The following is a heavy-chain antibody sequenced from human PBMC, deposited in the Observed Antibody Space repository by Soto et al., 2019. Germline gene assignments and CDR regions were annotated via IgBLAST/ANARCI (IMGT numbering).Heavy chain of an antibody. CDR2: VSHDGRNT. Sequence: VQLVESGGGVVQPGRSLRLSCAASGFTFSDYAMHWVRQAPGKGLEWVAVVSHDGRNTHYASSVKGRFTISRDRSKNTVSLEMTSLRAEDTAVYYCAKGGRQWLVTSDFNYWGQGALVTVSS. V-gene: IGHV3-30*18. CDR3: AKGGRQWLVTSDFNY. D-gene: IGHD6-19*01. CDR1: GFTFSDYA. J-gene: IGHJ4*02.